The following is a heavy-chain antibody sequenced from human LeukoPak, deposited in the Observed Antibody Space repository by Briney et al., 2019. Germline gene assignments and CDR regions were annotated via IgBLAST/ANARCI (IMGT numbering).Heavy chain of an antibody. J-gene: IGHJ4*02. Sequence: ASVKVSCKASGYTFTSYYMLWVRQAPGQGLEWMGIINPSGGSTSYAQKFQGRVTMTRDTSTSTVYMELSSLRSEDTAVYYCASGSYDSSGPEGDGVDYWGQGTLVTVSS. V-gene: IGHV1-46*01. CDR3: ASGSYDSSGPEGDGVDY. CDR1: GYTFTSYY. D-gene: IGHD3-22*01. CDR2: INPSGGST.